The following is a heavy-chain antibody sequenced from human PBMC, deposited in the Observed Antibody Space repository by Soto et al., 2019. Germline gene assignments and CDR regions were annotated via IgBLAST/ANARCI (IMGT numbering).Heavy chain of an antibody. CDR2: IKSKTDGGTT. CDR1: GFTFSNAW. J-gene: IGHJ6*02. V-gene: IGHV3-15*01. D-gene: IGHD3-3*01. Sequence: GGSLRLSCAASGFTFSNAWMSWVRQAPGKGLEWVGRIKSKTDGGTTDYAAPVKGRFTISRDDSKNTLYLQMNSLKTEDTAVYYCTTDEYYDFWSGGSGVYYGMDVWGQGTTVTVSS. CDR3: TTDEYYDFWSGGSGVYYGMDV.